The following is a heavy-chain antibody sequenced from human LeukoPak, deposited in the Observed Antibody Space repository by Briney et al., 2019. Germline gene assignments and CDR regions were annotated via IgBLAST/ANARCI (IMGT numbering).Heavy chain of an antibody. V-gene: IGHV4-30-4*01. CDR2: IYYSGST. Sequence: SVTLSLTCTVSGGSISSGDYYWSWISQPPGKGLEWIGYIYYSGSTYYNPSLKSRVTISVDTSKNQFSLKLSSVTAADTAVYYCARDGFNWFDPWGQGTLVTVSS. CDR1: GGSISSGDYY. CDR3: ARDGFNWFDP. J-gene: IGHJ5*02.